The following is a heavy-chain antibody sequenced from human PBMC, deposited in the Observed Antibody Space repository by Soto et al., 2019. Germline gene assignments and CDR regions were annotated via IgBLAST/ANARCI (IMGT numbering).Heavy chain of an antibody. CDR3: AKEHYAVWSGYFPSNYDYYGMDV. D-gene: IGHD3-3*01. V-gene: IGHV3-30*18. J-gene: IGHJ6*02. CDR1: GFTFSSYG. Sequence: QVQLVESGGGVVQPGRSLRLSCAASGFTFSSYGMHWVRQAPGKGLEWVAVISYEGSNKYYADSVKGRFTISRDNSKNTQNLQMNSLRAEYTAVYYCAKEHYAVWSGYFPSNYDYYGMDVWGQGTTVTVSS. CDR2: ISYEGSNK.